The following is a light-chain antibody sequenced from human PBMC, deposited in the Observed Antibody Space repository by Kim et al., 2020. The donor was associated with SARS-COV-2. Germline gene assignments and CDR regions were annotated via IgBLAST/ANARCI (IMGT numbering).Light chain of an antibody. J-gene: IGLJ2*01. CDR1: SEDTADA. CDR2: VDGDGSH. CDR3: LAWGPGIRV. Sequence: SVKQTCTLNSEDTADAIAWHQQLPGKSPRYLMNVDGDGSHTRGDGIPDRFSGSSSGAERYLTTSSRQPEDVADYYCLAWGPGIRVFGGGTKLTVL. V-gene: IGLV4-69*01.